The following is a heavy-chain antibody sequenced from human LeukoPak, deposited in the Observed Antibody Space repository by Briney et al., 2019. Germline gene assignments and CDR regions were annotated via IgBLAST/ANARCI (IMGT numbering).Heavy chain of an antibody. D-gene: IGHD3-3*01. CDR2: IFYSGQT. Sequence: SETLSLTCSVSGGSLSSYYWIWTRQPPGKGLEYIGYIFYSGQTNYNPSLKNRVTISVDTSKNQFSLKLSSVTAADTAVYYCARQHPNYDFWSGYSVAAFDIWGQGTMVTVSS. CDR1: GGSLSSYY. CDR3: ARQHPNYDFWSGYSVAAFDI. J-gene: IGHJ3*02. V-gene: IGHV4-59*08.